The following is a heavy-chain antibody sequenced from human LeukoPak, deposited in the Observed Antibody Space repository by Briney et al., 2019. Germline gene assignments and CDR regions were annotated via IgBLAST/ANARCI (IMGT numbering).Heavy chain of an antibody. D-gene: IGHD6-13*01. CDR2: ISGSGGST. CDR1: RFTFSNYA. J-gene: IGHJ4*02. CDR3: AKYMGYTSSWIEY. Sequence: GSLRLSCAASRFTFSNYAMSWVRQAPGKGLEWVSAISGSGGSTSYADSVKGRFTISRDNSKNTLYLQMNSLRAEDTALYYCAKYMGYTSSWIEYWGQGTLVTVSS. V-gene: IGHV3-23*01.